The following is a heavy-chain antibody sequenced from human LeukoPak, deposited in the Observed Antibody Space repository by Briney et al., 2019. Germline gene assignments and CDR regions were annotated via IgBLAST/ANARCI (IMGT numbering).Heavy chain of an antibody. CDR1: GFTFSSYS. CDR2: IWYDGSNK. J-gene: IGHJ4*02. CDR3: ARDYYDSSGSLAY. D-gene: IGHD3-22*01. Sequence: GGSLRLSCAASGFTFSSYSMNWVRQAPGKGLEWVAVIWYDGSNKYYADSVKGRFTISRDNSKNTLYLQMNSLRAEDTAVYYCARDYYDSSGSLAYWGQGTLVTVSS. V-gene: IGHV3-33*08.